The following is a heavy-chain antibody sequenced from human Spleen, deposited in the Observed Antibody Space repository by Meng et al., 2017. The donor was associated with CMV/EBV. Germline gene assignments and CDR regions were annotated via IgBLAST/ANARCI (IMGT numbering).Heavy chain of an antibody. J-gene: IGHJ5*02. Sequence: ASVKVSCKASGYTFTDYYMYWVRQAPGQGLEWMGWINPKNGGTNYAQKFQGRVTMTRDTSVSTAYTDLSRLRSDDTAVYYCAREGEGITMIVAQNWFDPWGQGTLVTVSS. D-gene: IGHD3-22*01. CDR3: AREGEGITMIVAQNWFDP. V-gene: IGHV1-2*02. CDR2: INPKNGGT. CDR1: GYTFTDYY.